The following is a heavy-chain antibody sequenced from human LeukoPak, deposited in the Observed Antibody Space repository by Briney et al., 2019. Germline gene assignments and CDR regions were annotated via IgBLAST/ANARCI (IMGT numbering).Heavy chain of an antibody. CDR3: ARNENSGWGYFDY. J-gene: IGHJ4*02. Sequence: GGSLRLSCAAFRFTFNSYAMSWVRQAPGKGLEWVSVIGGSNGITFYVGSVKGRFTISRDNSKDTPYLQMNSLRAEDTAVYYCARNENSGWGYFDYWGQGTLVTVSS. D-gene: IGHD5-12*01. CDR1: RFTFNSYA. V-gene: IGHV3-23*01. CDR2: IGGSNGIT.